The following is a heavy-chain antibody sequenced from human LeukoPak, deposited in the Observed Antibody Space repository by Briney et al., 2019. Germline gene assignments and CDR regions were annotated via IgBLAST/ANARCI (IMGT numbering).Heavy chain of an antibody. D-gene: IGHD3-9*01. V-gene: IGHV4-39*01. Sequence: NPSETLSLTCTVSGGSVSSSIYYWGWIRQPPGKGLEWIGSIYYSGSTSYNPSLKSRVTISVDTSKNQFSLKLTSVTAADRAVYYCASRNDILTGYVFDFWGQGTLVTASS. CDR3: ASRNDILTGYVFDF. J-gene: IGHJ4*02. CDR2: IYYSGST. CDR1: GGSVSSSIYY.